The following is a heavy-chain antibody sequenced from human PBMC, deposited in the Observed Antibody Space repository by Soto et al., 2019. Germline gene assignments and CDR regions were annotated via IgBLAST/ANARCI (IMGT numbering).Heavy chain of an antibody. J-gene: IGHJ4*02. D-gene: IGHD6-13*01. Sequence: QVQLQESAPGLGRPSQTLSLICTVPVGSINSGGSYWTGIRHHPGKGREWIGYIFYSGSTYYNPFLRSRVTISADTSENQFSLNLSSVTAADTAVYFCARGYRQSGYSSSWVFDYWGQGTLVNVSS. V-gene: IGHV4-31*03. CDR2: IFYSGST. CDR1: VGSINSGGSY. CDR3: ARGYRQSGYSSSWVFDY.